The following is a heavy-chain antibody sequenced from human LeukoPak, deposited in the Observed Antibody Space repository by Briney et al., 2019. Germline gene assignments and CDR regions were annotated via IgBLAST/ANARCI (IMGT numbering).Heavy chain of an antibody. V-gene: IGHV3-30*18. Sequence: GGSLRLSCTASGFTFSSYTMTWVRQAPGKGLDWVAVISNDGSKKYYADSVKGRFTISRDNSKNTLSLQVSSLRTEDTAVYYCAKDRYSYAFEYSDSWGQGTLVTVSS. D-gene: IGHD5-18*01. CDR1: GFTFSSYT. CDR3: AKDRYSYAFEYSDS. J-gene: IGHJ4*02. CDR2: ISNDGSKK.